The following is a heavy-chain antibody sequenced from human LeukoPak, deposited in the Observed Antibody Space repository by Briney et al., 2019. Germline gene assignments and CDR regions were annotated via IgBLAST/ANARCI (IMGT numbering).Heavy chain of an antibody. CDR2: ISYDGSNK. D-gene: IGHD6-19*01. CDR3: ARELIAVAGPRVEYYGMDV. V-gene: IGHV3-30-3*01. CDR1: GFTFSSYT. Sequence: GGSLRLSCAASGFTFSSYTMQWVRQAPGKGREWVAVISYDGSNKYYADSVKGRFTISRDNSKNTLYLQMNSLRAEDTAVYYCARELIAVAGPRVEYYGMDVWGQGTTVAVSS. J-gene: IGHJ6*02.